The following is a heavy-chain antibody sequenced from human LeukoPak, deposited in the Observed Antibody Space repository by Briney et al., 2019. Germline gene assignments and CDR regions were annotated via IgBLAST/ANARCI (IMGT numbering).Heavy chain of an antibody. V-gene: IGHV3-23*01. CDR2: ISGNGGST. D-gene: IGHD6-6*01. CDR3: AKNRWAARIIIDAFDI. J-gene: IGHJ3*02. CDR1: GFPFSSYG. Sequence: PGRSLRLSCAASGFPFSSYGIHWVRQAPGKGLEWVSSISGNGGSTYYAVSVQGRFTISRDNSKNTLYLQMNSQKVEDTAVYYCAKNRWAARIIIDAFDIWGQGTMVTVSS.